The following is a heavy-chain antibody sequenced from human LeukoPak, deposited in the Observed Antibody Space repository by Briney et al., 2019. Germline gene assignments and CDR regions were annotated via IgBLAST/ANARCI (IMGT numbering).Heavy chain of an antibody. CDR1: GGSISSGSYY. Sequence: PSETLSLTCTVSGGSISSGSYYWSWIRQPAGKGLEWIGRIYTSGSTNYNPSLKSRVTISVDTSKNQFSLKLSSVTAADTAVYYCARAPLGATSGEFDYWGQGTLVTVSS. V-gene: IGHV4-61*02. D-gene: IGHD1-26*01. J-gene: IGHJ4*02. CDR3: ARAPLGATSGEFDY. CDR2: IYTSGST.